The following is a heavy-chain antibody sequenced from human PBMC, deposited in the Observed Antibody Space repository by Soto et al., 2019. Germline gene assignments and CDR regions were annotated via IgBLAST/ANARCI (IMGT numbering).Heavy chain of an antibody. CDR3: ARVLRDYYDSRRGGDY. Sequence: EVQLVESGGGLVKPGGSLRLSCAASGFTFSSYSMNWVRQAPGKGLEWVSSISSSSSYIYYADSVKGRFTISRDNAKNSLYLQMNSLRAEDTAVYYCARVLRDYYDSRRGGDYWGQGTLVTVSS. CDR1: GFTFSSYS. D-gene: IGHD3-22*01. J-gene: IGHJ4*02. CDR2: ISSSSSYI. V-gene: IGHV3-21*01.